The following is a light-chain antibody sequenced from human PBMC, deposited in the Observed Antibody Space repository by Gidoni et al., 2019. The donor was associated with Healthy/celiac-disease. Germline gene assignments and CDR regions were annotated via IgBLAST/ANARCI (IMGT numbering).Light chain of an antibody. Sequence: NFMLTHPHPVSESPGNTVTNSCTRSSGSIASNYVQWYQQRPGSAPTTVIYEDNQRPSGVPDRFSGSIDSSSNSASLTISGLKTEDEADYYCQSYDSSNRVFGGGTKLTVL. V-gene: IGLV6-57*03. CDR2: EDN. J-gene: IGLJ3*02. CDR3: QSYDSSNRV. CDR1: SGSIASNY.